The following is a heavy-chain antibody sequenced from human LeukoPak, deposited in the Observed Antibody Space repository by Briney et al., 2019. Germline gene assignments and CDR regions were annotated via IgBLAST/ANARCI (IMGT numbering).Heavy chain of an antibody. J-gene: IGHJ3*02. CDR3: ARHYDSSGYYSTRAFDI. CDR2: IYYSGST. D-gene: IGHD3-22*01. Sequence: SETLSLTCTVSGGSISSYYWSWIRQPPGKGLEWIGYIYYSGSTNYNPSLKSRVTISVDTSKNQFSLKLSSVTAADTAVYYCARHYDSSGYYSTRAFDIWGQGTMVTVSS. CDR1: GGSISSYY. V-gene: IGHV4-59*08.